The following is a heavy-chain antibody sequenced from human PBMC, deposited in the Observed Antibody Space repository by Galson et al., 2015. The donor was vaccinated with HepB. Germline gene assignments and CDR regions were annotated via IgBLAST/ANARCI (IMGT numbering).Heavy chain of an antibody. CDR1: GVSISNYY. V-gene: IGHV4-59*12. Sequence: TLSLTCTVSGVSISNYYWSWIRQPPGKGLEWIGYIYYSGNTNYNPSLKSRVTISLDTPKNQFSLKLSSVTAADTAVYYCVQQYSSSPQVNWFDPWGQGTLVTVSS. CDR3: VQQYSSSPQVNWFDP. CDR2: IYYSGNT. J-gene: IGHJ5*02. D-gene: IGHD6-13*01.